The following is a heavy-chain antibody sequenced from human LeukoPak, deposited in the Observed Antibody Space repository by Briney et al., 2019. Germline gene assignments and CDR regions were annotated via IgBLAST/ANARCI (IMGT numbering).Heavy chain of an antibody. CDR3: VRDVGYFHFDS. CDR2: INEDGSQT. V-gene: IGHV3-7*01. Sequence: GGSLRLSCAASGFTFSSYWMSWVRQASGKGLEWVGHINEDGSQTNYIDSVTGRFTISRDNTKDSLYLQMNSLRAEDTAVYFCVRDVGYFHFDSWGQGILVTVSS. J-gene: IGHJ4*02. D-gene: IGHD1-1*01. CDR1: GFTFSSYW.